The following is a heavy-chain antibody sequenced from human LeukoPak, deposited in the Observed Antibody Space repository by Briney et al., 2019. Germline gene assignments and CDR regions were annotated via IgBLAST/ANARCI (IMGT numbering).Heavy chain of an antibody. V-gene: IGHV3-48*01. CDR1: GFTFSSYS. CDR2: ISSSGSII. D-gene: IGHD2-15*01. CDR3: ARDELGYCSGGSCYSGYMDV. J-gene: IGHJ6*03. Sequence: GGSLRLSCAASGFTFSSYSMNWVRQAPGKGLEWVSYISSSGSIIYYADSVKGRFTISRDNSKNTLYLQMNSLRAEDTAVYYCARDELGYCSGGSCYSGYMDVWGKGTTVTVSS.